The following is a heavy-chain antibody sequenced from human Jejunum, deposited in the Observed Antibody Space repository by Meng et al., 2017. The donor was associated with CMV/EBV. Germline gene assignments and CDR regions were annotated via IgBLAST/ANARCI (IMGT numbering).Heavy chain of an antibody. CDR3: ANQMPWNYYHGMNL. Sequence: AFTFSNYAMKWVRQAPGKGLEWVASISATSSYIYYADSVKGRFTISRDNAKNSLYLQMDSLRVEDTAVYYCANQMPWNYYHGMNLWGQGTTVTVSS. CDR1: AFTFSNYA. D-gene: IGHD1-7*01. CDR2: ISATSSYI. J-gene: IGHJ6*02. V-gene: IGHV3-21*01.